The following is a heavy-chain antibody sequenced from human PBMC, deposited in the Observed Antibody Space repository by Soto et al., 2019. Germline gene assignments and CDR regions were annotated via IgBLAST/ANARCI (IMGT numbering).Heavy chain of an antibody. D-gene: IGHD3-22*01. Sequence: QLQVQESGPGLVKPSETLSLTCTVSGVSIDSSRYYWGWIRQPPGKGLEWIGNIHYSGTTYYNPPLKSRVIISVNPSNNQFPLRLNSVTAADTAVYYCARPYESGGFYYGFDYWGQGTPVTVSS. V-gene: IGHV4-39*01. CDR2: IHYSGTT. J-gene: IGHJ4*02. CDR3: ARPYESGGFYYGFDY. CDR1: GVSIDSSRYY.